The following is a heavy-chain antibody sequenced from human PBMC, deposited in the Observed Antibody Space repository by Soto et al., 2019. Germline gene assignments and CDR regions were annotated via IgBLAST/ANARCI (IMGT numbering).Heavy chain of an antibody. D-gene: IGHD6-19*01. CDR2: LWYDGSNK. CDR3: ARANSGWLVPLFDY. CDR1: GFTFSSYG. V-gene: IGHV3-33*01. J-gene: IGHJ4*02. Sequence: QVQLVESGGGVVQPGRSLRLSCAASGFTFSSYGMHWVRQAPGKGLEWVAVLWYDGSNKYYADSVKGRFTISRDNSKNTLYLHMNSLRAEDTAVYYCARANSGWLVPLFDYWGQGTLVTVSS.